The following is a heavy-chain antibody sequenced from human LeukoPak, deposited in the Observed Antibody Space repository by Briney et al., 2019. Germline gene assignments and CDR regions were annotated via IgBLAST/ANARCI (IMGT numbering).Heavy chain of an antibody. CDR2: ISSSSSYI. J-gene: IGHJ4*02. CDR3: VRENWEFSGGFDY. D-gene: IGHD7-27*01. CDR1: GFTFSTYS. V-gene: IGHV3-21*01. Sequence: SGGPLRLSCAASGFTFSTYSIIWVRQAPGRGLDWVSSISSSSSYIYYADSVKGRFTISRDNAKNSLYLQMNSLTAEDTAVYYCVRENWEFSGGFDYWGQGTLVTVSS.